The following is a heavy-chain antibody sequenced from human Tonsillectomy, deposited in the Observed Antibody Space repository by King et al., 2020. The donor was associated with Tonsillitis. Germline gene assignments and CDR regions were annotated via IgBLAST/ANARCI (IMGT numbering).Heavy chain of an antibody. CDR2: IYYSGST. V-gene: IGHV4-30-4*01. CDR3: ARGGEVPGVEGDY. CDR1: GGSISSGDYY. Sequence: QLQESGPGLVKPSQTLSLTCTVSGGSISSGDYYWSWIRQPPGKGLEWIGYIYYSGSTYYNPSLKSRVTISVDTSKNQVSLKLSSVTAADTAVYYCARGGEVPGVEGDYWGQGTLVTVSS. D-gene: IGHD3-16*01. J-gene: IGHJ4*02.